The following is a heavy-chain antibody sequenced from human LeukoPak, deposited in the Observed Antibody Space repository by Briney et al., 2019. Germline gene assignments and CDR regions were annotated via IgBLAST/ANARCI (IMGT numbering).Heavy chain of an antibody. CDR1: GYSFTSYW. Sequence: GESLKISCKGSGYSFTSYWIGWVRQMPGKGLAWMGIIYPGDSDTRYSPSFQGQVTISADKSISTAYLQWSSLKASDTAMYYCARRPIAVAGDYYYYYMDVWGKGTTVTVSS. CDR3: ARRPIAVAGDYYYYYMDV. D-gene: IGHD6-19*01. V-gene: IGHV5-51*01. J-gene: IGHJ6*03. CDR2: IYPGDSDT.